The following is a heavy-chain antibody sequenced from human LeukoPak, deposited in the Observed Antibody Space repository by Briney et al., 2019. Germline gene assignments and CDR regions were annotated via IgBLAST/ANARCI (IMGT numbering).Heavy chain of an antibody. CDR1: GYTFTGYY. V-gene: IGHV1-69*04. J-gene: IGHJ4*02. Sequence: SVKVSCKASGYTFTGYYMHWVRQAPGQGLEWMGRIIPILGIANYAQKFQGRVTITADKSTSTAYMELSSLRSEDTAVYYCARGGSGSYYGTFDYWGQGTLVTVSS. CDR3: ARGGSGSYYGTFDY. CDR2: IIPILGIA. D-gene: IGHD3-10*01.